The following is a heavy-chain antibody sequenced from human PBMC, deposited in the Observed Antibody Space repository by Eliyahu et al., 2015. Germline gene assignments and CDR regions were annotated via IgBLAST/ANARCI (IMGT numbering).Heavy chain of an antibody. D-gene: IGHD2-2*01. CDR2: IIPIXGTA. Sequence: QVQLVQSGAEVKKPGSSVKVSCKASGGTFXSYAISLVXPAPGQGLEWMGGIIPIXGTANYAQKFQGRVTITADESTSTAYMELSSLRSEDTAVYYCARAVRDIVVVPAATLDYYYYGMDVWGKGTTVTVSS. J-gene: IGHJ6*04. CDR3: ARAVRDIVVVPAATLDYYYYGMDV. V-gene: IGHV1-69*01. CDR1: GGTFXSYA.